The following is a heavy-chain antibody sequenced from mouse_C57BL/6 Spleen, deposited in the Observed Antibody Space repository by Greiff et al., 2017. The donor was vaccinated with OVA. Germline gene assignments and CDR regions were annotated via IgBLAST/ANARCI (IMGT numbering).Heavy chain of an antibody. V-gene: IGHV1-18*01. J-gene: IGHJ1*03. CDR3: ARSRYYYGSSYWYFDV. CDR2: INPNNGGT. D-gene: IGHD1-1*01. CDR1: GYTFTDYN. Sequence: EVKLQESGPELVKPGASVKIPCKASGYTFTDYNMDWVKQSHGKSLEWIGDINPNNGGTIYNQKFKGKATLTVDKSSSTAYMELRSLTSEDTAVYYCARSRYYYGSSYWYFDVWGTGTTVTVSS.